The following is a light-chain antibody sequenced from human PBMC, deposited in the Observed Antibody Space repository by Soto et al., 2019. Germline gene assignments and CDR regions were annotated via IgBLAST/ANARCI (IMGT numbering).Light chain of an antibody. J-gene: IGKJ1*01. CDR1: QSVSSN. Sequence: EIVMTQSPATLSVSPGERATLSCRASQSVSSNLAWYQQKPGQAPRLLIYGASTRATGIPARFSGSGSGKEFTLTISSLQSEDCAVYYCQHFNNWPPWTFGQGTKLEIK. CDR2: GAS. V-gene: IGKV3-15*01. CDR3: QHFNNWPPWT.